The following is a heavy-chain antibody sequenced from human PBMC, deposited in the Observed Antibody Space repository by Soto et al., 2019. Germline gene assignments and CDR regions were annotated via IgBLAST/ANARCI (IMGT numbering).Heavy chain of an antibody. Sequence: SETLSLTCAVYGGSFSGYYWSWIRQPPGKGLEWIGEINHSGSTNYNPSLKSRVTISVDNSKKTVYLQMNNLRPEDTGIYYCAKPRSSLEWPPFDPWGQGTLVTVS. CDR2: INHSGST. CDR1: GGSFSGYY. D-gene: IGHD3-3*01. V-gene: IGHV4-34*01. J-gene: IGHJ5*02. CDR3: AKPRSSLEWPPFDP.